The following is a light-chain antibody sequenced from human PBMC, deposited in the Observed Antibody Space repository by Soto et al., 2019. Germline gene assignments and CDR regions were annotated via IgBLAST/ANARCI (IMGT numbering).Light chain of an antibody. CDR3: TSYTSSINYV. CDR1: SSDVGGYNF. V-gene: IGLV2-14*03. CDR2: DVT. Sequence: QSVLTQPASVSGSPGQLITISCTGTSSDVGGYNFVSWYQHHPGKAPKLIIYDVTNRPSGISNRFSGSKSSNTASLTISGLQAEDEADYYCTSYTSSINYVFGTGTKVTVL. J-gene: IGLJ1*01.